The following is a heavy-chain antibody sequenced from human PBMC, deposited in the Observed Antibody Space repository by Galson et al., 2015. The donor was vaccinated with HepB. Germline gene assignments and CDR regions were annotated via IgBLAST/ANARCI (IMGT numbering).Heavy chain of an antibody. D-gene: IGHD3-10*01. Sequence: SLRLSCAASGFTFSSYWMSWVRQAPGKGLEWVANIKQDRSEKYYVDSVKGRFTISRDNAKNSLYLQMNSLRAEDTAVYYCARGYKEDITMVRGDSLFDYWGQATLVTVSS. J-gene: IGHJ4*02. CDR3: ARGYKEDITMVRGDSLFDY. CDR2: IKQDRSEK. CDR1: GFTFSSYW. V-gene: IGHV3-7*03.